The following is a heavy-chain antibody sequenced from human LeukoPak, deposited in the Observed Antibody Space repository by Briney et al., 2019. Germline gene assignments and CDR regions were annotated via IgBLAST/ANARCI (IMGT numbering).Heavy chain of an antibody. CDR2: IYYSGST. D-gene: IGHD3-10*01. J-gene: IGHJ5*02. V-gene: IGHV4-30-4*01. Sequence: SQTLSLTCTVSGGSTSSGDYYWSWIRQPPGKGLEWIGYIYYSGSTYYNPSLKSRVTISVDTSKNQLSLKLSSVTAADTAVYYCARDLGEQTNWFDPWGQGTLVTVSS. CDR3: ARDLGEQTNWFDP. CDR1: GGSTSSGDYY.